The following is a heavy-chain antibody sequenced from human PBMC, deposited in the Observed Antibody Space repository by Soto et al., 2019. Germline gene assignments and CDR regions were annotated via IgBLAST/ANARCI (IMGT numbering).Heavy chain of an antibody. CDR2: ISGSGGST. V-gene: IGHV3-23*01. CDR1: GSTFSSYA. J-gene: IGHJ3*02. D-gene: IGHD3-16*01. Sequence: GGSLRLSFVSSGSTFSSYAISWVRQAPGKGLEWVSAISGSGGSTYYADSVKGRFTISRDNSKNTLYLQMNSLRAEDTAVYYCEKDQMRFGGGAFDIWGQGSMVT. CDR3: EKDQMRFGGGAFDI.